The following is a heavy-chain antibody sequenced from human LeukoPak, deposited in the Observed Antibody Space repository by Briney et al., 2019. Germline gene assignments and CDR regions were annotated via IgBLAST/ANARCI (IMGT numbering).Heavy chain of an antibody. CDR1: GFSFSSFW. D-gene: IGHD1-26*01. Sequence: GGSLRLSCAASGFSFSSFWMHWVRQAPGKGLVWVSGIKSDGAGTSYVDSVKGRFTISRDNSKGTVSLQMNSLRAEDTAVYYCARAGSGRSPDWFDPWGQGTLVTVSS. CDR2: IKSDGAGT. V-gene: IGHV3-74*01. CDR3: ARAGSGRSPDWFDP. J-gene: IGHJ5*02.